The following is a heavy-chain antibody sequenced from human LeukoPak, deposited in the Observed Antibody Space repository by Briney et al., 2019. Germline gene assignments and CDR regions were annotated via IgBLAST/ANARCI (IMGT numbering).Heavy chain of an antibody. Sequence: SETLPLTCTVSGGSISSYYWSWIRQPAGKGLEWIGRIYTSGSTNYNPSLKSRVTMSVDTSKNQFSLKLSSVTAADTAVYYCARSRIPSLNFDYWGQGTLVTVSS. D-gene: IGHD2-2*02. CDR1: GGSISSYY. V-gene: IGHV4-4*07. CDR3: ARSRIPSLNFDY. CDR2: IYTSGST. J-gene: IGHJ4*02.